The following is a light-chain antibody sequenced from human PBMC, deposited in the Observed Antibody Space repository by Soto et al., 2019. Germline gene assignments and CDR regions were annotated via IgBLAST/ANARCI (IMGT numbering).Light chain of an antibody. CDR1: QGIANY. J-gene: IGKJ1*01. CDR3: QQYYAYPRT. Sequence: AIWRTQSPSSLSASPGERVTIACRASQGIANYLAWFQQKPGKAPNLLIYSASTLESGVPSRFSGSGSGTDFTLTINSLQSDDFASYYCQQYYAYPRTFGQGTKVDIK. V-gene: IGKV1-8*01. CDR2: SAS.